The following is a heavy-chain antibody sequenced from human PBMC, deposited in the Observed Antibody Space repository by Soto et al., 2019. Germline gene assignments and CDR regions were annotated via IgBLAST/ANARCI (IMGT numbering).Heavy chain of an antibody. CDR1: GYTFTSYG. CDR2: ISAYNGNT. Sequence: QVQLVQSGAEVKKPGASVKVSCKASGYTFTSYGISWVRQAPGQGLEWMGWISAYNGNTNYAQKLQGRVTMTTDTSTSTADMELRSLRSDDTAVYYCARDIVATIRARYFDYWGQGTLVTVSS. D-gene: IGHD5-12*01. J-gene: IGHJ4*02. CDR3: ARDIVATIRARYFDY. V-gene: IGHV1-18*01.